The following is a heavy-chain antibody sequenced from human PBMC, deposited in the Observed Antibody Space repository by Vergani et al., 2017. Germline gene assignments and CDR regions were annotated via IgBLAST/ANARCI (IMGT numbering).Heavy chain of an antibody. D-gene: IGHD3-22*01. CDR3: ARNYYDRSGYYYNWFAP. V-gene: IGHV1-8*03. Sequence: QVQLVQSGAEVKKPGASVKVSCKASGYTFTSYDINWVRQATGQGLEWMGWMNPNSGNTGYAQKFQGRVTITRNTSISTAYMELSSLRSEDTAVYYCARNYYDRSGYYYNWFAPWGQGTLVTVSS. CDR2: MNPNSGNT. J-gene: IGHJ5*02. CDR1: GYTFTSYD.